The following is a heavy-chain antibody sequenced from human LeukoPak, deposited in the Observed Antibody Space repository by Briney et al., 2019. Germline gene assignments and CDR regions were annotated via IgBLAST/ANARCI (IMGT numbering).Heavy chain of an antibody. D-gene: IGHD3-3*01. CDR2: ISAYNDNT. J-gene: IGHJ4*02. CDR3: ARVSVTGVAMTNFDY. V-gene: IGHV1-18*01. CDR1: GYTFTSYG. Sequence: ASVKVSCKASGYTFTSYGISWVRQAPGQGLEWMGWISAYNDNTNYAQKLQGRVTMTTDTSTSTAYMELRSLRSDDTAVYYCARVSVTGVAMTNFDYWGQGTLVTVSS.